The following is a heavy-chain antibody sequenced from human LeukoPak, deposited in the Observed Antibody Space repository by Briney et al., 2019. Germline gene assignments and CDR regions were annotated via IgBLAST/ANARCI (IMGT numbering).Heavy chain of an antibody. V-gene: IGHV1-3*01. J-gene: IGHJ4*02. D-gene: IGHD6-13*01. CDR1: GYTFISYA. Sequence: ASVKVSCKASGYTFISYAMHWVRQAPGQRLEWMGWINGGNGNTKYSQKFQGRVSITRDTSASTAYMKLSSLRSEDTAVYYCARRGFSSWYVGYYDYWGQGTLVTVSS. CDR2: INGGNGNT. CDR3: ARRGFSSWYVGYYDY.